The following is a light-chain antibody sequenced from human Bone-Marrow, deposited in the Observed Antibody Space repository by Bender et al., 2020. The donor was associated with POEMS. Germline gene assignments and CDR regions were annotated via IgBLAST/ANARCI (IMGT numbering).Light chain of an antibody. CDR3: QSYDRSLVLKV. CDR2: EVT. Sequence: QSALTQPPSASGSPGQSVTISCTGTSSDVGSYNYVSWYQQHPGKVPKLMIYEVTNRPSGVSDRFSGSKSGTSASLAISGLRSEDEADYYCQSYDRSLVLKVFGSGTKVTVL. CDR1: SSDVGSYNY. V-gene: IGLV2-8*01. J-gene: IGLJ1*01.